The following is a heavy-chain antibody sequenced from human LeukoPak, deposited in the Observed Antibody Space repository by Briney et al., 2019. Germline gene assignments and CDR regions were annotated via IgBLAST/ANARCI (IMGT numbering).Heavy chain of an antibody. CDR1: GGSISSSNW. J-gene: IGHJ4*02. CDR2: INHSGST. CDR3: ARAGPGYDFWSGYSRGYYFDY. Sequence: SETLSLTCAVSGGSISSSNWWSWVRQPPGKGLEWIGEINHSGSTNYNPSLKSRVTISVDTSKNQFSLKLSSVTAADTAVYYCARAGPGYDFWSGYSRGYYFDYWGQGTLVTVSS. V-gene: IGHV4-4*02. D-gene: IGHD3-3*01.